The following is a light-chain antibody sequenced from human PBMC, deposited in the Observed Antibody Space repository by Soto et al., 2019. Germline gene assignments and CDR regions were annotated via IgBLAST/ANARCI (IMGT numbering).Light chain of an antibody. CDR3: LQHNSYHSIT. Sequence: IQLTQSPSSLSASVGDRVTITWRASQGIRSELGWYQQKPGKAPKLLIYTASTLQSGVPSRFSGSGSGTDFTLTISSLQPEDFATYYCLQHNSYHSITFGQGTRLEIK. V-gene: IGKV1-17*01. CDR2: TAS. CDR1: QGIRSE. J-gene: IGKJ5*01.